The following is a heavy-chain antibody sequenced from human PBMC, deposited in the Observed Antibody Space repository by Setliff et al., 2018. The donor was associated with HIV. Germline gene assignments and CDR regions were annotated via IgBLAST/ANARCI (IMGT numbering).Heavy chain of an antibody. J-gene: IGHJ4*02. CDR2: INTGNGDT. V-gene: IGHV1-3*03. CDR1: GYTFTSYA. CDR3: ARSQINLVRGVVHYFDY. Sequence: ASVKVSCKASGYTFTSYAMHWVRQAPGQRLEWVGWINTGNGDTKYSQDFQGRVTISRDTSASTAHVELSSLRSEDMAVYYCARSQINLVRGVVHYFDYWGQGTLVTVSS. D-gene: IGHD3-10*01.